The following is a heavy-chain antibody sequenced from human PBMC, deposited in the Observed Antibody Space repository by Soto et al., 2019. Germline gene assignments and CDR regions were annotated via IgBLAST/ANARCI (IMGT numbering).Heavy chain of an antibody. CDR1: GFTFTTYA. J-gene: IGHJ5*01. CDR2: ISSSSDAI. CDR3: ARDPTIVGPTSWFDS. V-gene: IGHV3-48*02. Sequence: EVQLVESGGGLAQPGGSLRLSCAASGFTFTTYAMNWVRQAPGRGLEWVSYISSSSDAIYYADSVKGRFTISRDNAKNSLYPQRNSLRDEETAVYYCARDPTIVGPTSWFDSWGQGTLVTVSS. D-gene: IGHD1-26*01.